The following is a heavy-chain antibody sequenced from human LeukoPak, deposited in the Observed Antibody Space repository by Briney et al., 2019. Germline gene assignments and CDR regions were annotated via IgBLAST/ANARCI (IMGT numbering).Heavy chain of an antibody. CDR3: AKGLGYDSSGSYFDY. D-gene: IGHD3-22*01. CDR1: GFTFSSYA. CDR2: ISGSGGST. J-gene: IGHJ4*02. Sequence: GGSLRLSCAASGFTFSSYAMSWVRQAPGKGREWVSAISGSGGSTYYADSVKGRFTISRDNSKNTLYLQMNSLRAEDTAVYYCAKGLGYDSSGSYFDYWGQGTLVTVSS. V-gene: IGHV3-23*01.